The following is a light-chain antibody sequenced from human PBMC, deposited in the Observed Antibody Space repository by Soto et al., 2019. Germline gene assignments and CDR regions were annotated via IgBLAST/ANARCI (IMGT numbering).Light chain of an antibody. CDR2: KAS. V-gene: IGKV1-5*03. CDR1: QSISSW. J-gene: IGKJ1*01. CDR3: QQYNSYWT. Sequence: DIQMTQSPSTLSASVGDRVTITCRASQSISSWLDWYQQKPGKAPKLLIYKASSVESGVPSRFSGSGSGTEHTLSISSMQPDDFETYYCQQYNSYWTFGKGTKVEIK.